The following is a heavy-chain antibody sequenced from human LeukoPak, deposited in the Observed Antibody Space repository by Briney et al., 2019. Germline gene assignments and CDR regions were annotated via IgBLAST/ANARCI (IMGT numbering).Heavy chain of an antibody. V-gene: IGHV3-7*03. CDR2: MNQDGSEK. Sequence: GGSLRLSCVASGFTFSNHWMGWVRQAPGKGLEWVANMNQDGSEKFYVDSVKGRFTISRDNAKNSLYLQMNSLRAEDTAVYYCASFADTAMVPFDYWGQGTLVTVSS. CDR3: ASFADTAMVPFDY. D-gene: IGHD5-18*01. CDR1: GFTFSNHW. J-gene: IGHJ4*02.